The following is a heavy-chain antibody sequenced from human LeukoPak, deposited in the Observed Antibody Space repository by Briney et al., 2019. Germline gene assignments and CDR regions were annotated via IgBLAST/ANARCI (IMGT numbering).Heavy chain of an antibody. D-gene: IGHD5-24*01. CDR2: ISSSSSYI. CDR3: ARASDGYYYFDY. Sequence: PGGSLRLSCAASGFTFSSYSMNWVRQAPGRGLEWVSSISSSSSYIYYADSVKGRFTISRDNAKNSLYLQMNSLRAEDTAVYYCARASDGYYYFDYWGQGTLVTVS. J-gene: IGHJ4*02. V-gene: IGHV3-21*01. CDR1: GFTFSSYS.